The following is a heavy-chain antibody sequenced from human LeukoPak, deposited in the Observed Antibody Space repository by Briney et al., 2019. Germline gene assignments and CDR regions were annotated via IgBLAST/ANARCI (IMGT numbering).Heavy chain of an antibody. V-gene: IGHV3-30*04. CDR1: GFTFSSYA. CDR3: ARELYGSGSYSLDY. Sequence: PGRSLRLSCAASGFTFSSYAMHSVRQAPGKGLEWVAVISYDGSNKYYADSVKGRFTISRDNSKNTLYLQMNSLRAEDTAVYYCARELYGSGSYSLDYWGQGTLVTVSS. CDR2: ISYDGSNK. D-gene: IGHD3-10*01. J-gene: IGHJ4*02.